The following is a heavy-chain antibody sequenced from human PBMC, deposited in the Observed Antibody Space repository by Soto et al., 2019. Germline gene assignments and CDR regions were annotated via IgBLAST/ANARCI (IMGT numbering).Heavy chain of an antibody. V-gene: IGHV3-15*07. J-gene: IGHJ4*02. Sequence: GGSLRLSCAASRFTFSNAWMNWVRQAPGKGLEWVGRIKSKTDGGITNYAVPVRGRFTISRDDSKNTLYLEMNSLKTEDTAVYYCTTSAYSVPAYWGQGTLVTVSS. D-gene: IGHD2-21*01. CDR3: TTSAYSVPAY. CDR1: RFTFSNAW. CDR2: IKSKTDGGIT.